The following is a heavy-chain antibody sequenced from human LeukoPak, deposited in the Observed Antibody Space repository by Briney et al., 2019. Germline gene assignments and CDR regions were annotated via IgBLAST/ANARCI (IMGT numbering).Heavy chain of an antibody. CDR2: IYPGDSDT. Sequence: GESLKISCKASGYSFTSYWIAWVRQMPGKGLEWTGIIYPGDSDTRYSPSFQGQVTISADTSISTASLQWSSLKASDTAMYYCARGGTYYDFWSGYSPPWGQGTLVTVSS. V-gene: IGHV5-51*01. D-gene: IGHD3-3*01. CDR1: GYSFTSYW. CDR3: ARGGTYYDFWSGYSPP. J-gene: IGHJ5*02.